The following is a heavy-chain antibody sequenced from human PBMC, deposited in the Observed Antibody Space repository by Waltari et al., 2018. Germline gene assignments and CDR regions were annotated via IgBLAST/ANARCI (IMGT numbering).Heavy chain of an antibody. CDR2: FIPIFGTT. CDR1: GGTFSSYT. V-gene: IGHV1-69*18. D-gene: IGHD3-10*01. J-gene: IGHJ5*02. Sequence: QVQLVQSGAEVKKPGSSVKVSCKAFGGTFSSYTISWVRQAPGQGLEWMGRFIPIFGTTNYAPKFQGRVTITADESTSTAYMELRSLGSEDTAVYYCARVGEAMVRGVIDNWFDPWGQGTLVTVSS. CDR3: ARVGEAMVRGVIDNWFDP.